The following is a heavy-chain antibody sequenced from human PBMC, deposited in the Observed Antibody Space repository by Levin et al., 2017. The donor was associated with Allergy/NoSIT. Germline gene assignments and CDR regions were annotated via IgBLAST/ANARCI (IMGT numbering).Heavy chain of an antibody. J-gene: IGHJ3*02. D-gene: IGHD2-21*02. CDR2: IRSTDSYAT. CDR3: AKCDRGHLAFDI. V-gene: IGHV3-73*01. Sequence: GESLKISCAASGFSFGDSAIHWVRQASGKGLEWVGRIRSTDSYATAYAASVTGRFTISRDDSKNTAYLQMNSLKTEDTAVYYCAKCDRGHLAFDIWGQGTMVTVSS. CDR1: GFSFGDSA.